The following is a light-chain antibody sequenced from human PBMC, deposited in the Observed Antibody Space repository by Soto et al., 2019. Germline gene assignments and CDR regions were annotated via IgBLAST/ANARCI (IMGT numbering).Light chain of an antibody. CDR3: QQYRSSPPFT. V-gene: IGKV3D-20*01. CDR1: QSVSSSY. CDR2: DAS. J-gene: IGKJ3*01. Sequence: EIVLTQSPATLYLSPGERATLSCGASQSVSSSYLAWYQQKPGLAPRLLIYDASSRATGIPDRFSDSGSGTDVDLTISRRDREDFAVYYCQQYRSSPPFTVDPGTKVDI.